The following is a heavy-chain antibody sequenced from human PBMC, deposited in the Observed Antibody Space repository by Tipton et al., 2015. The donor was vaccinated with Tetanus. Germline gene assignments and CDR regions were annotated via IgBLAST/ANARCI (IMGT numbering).Heavy chain of an antibody. CDR3: ARLNGDFWSGYHVDY. Sequence: SLRLSCAASGFTFSSYSMNWVRQAPGKGLEWVSYISSSSSTIYYADSVKGRFTISRDNAKNSLYLQMNSLRDEDTAVYYCARLNGDFWSGYHVDYWGQGTLVTVSS. V-gene: IGHV3-48*02. CDR1: GFTFSSYS. J-gene: IGHJ4*02. D-gene: IGHD3-3*01. CDR2: ISSSSSTI.